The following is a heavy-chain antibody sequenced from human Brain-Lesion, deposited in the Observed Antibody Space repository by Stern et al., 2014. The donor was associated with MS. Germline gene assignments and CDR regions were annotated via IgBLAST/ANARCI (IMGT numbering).Heavy chain of an antibody. D-gene: IGHD2-2*01. J-gene: IGHJ6*02. CDR2: LLNSGST. Sequence: VQLVESGPGLVKPSQTLSLPCTVSGGSISSGGYYWSWIRPPAGKGLESIGRLLNSGSTSYNPSLKSRATITKDTSKNQFSLRLNPRTAADTAVYYCARGRVVPGFQYYATDVWGQGTTVIVSS. CDR3: ARGRVVPGFQYYATDV. CDR1: GGSISSGGYY. V-gene: IGHV4-61*02.